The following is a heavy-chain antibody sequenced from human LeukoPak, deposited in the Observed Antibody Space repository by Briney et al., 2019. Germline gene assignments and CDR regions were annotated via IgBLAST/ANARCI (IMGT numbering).Heavy chain of an antibody. Sequence: GGSLRLSCAASGFSFSSNGMHWVRQAPGKGLEWVAFVWYDGSNRNYADSVKGRFTISRDNSKNTLDLQMNSLRAEDTAVYYCARFVGSDSSGYFDYWGQGALVTVSS. CDR2: VWYDGSNR. CDR3: ARFVGSDSSGYFDY. J-gene: IGHJ4*02. D-gene: IGHD3-22*01. V-gene: IGHV3-33*01. CDR1: GFSFSSNG.